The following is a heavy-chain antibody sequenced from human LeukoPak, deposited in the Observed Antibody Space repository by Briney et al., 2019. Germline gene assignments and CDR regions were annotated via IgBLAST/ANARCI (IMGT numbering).Heavy chain of an antibody. CDR2: INPSGGTT. J-gene: IGHJ3*01. CDR3: ARGDSSGYLGAFDV. D-gene: IGHD3-22*01. Sequence: ASVKVSCKASGYTFTSYYMHWVRQAPGQGLEWMGIINPSGGTTTYAQKFQGGVTMTRDTSTSTVYMELSSLTSEDTALYYCARGDSSGYLGAFDVWGQGTMVAVSS. CDR1: GYTFTSYY. V-gene: IGHV1-46*01.